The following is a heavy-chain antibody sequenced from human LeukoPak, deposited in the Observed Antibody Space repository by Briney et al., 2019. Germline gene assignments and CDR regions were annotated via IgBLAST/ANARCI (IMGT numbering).Heavy chain of an antibody. J-gene: IGHJ4*02. Sequence: GGSLRLSCAASGFTFSGSAMHWVRQAPGKGLEWVSAISGSGGRTYYADSMKGRFTISRDNSKNTLYLQMNSLRGEDTAVYYCAKDRVGAILYFDYWGQGTLVTVSS. V-gene: IGHV3-23*01. D-gene: IGHD1-26*01. CDR1: GFTFSGSA. CDR2: ISGSGGRT. CDR3: AKDRVGAILYFDY.